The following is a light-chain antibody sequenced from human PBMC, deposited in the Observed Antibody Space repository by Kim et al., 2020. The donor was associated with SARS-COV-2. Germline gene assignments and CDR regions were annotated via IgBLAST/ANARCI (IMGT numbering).Light chain of an antibody. V-gene: IGKV1-5*03. Sequence: DIQMTQSPSTLSSSVGDRVTITCRASQTISKRLAWYQQRPGKAPKLLIYDASNLERGVPSRFSGSVSGTEFTLTISSLQPDDFATYYCQQYNSYSITFGGGTKVDIK. CDR3: QQYNSYSIT. CDR2: DAS. J-gene: IGKJ4*01. CDR1: QTISKR.